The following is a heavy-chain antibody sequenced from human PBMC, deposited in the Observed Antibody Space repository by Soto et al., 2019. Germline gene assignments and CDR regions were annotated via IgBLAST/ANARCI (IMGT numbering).Heavy chain of an antibody. Sequence: GGALRVSYAASGFIFSSDGMHVFRQAPGKGLEWVAVIWYDGSNKYYADSVKGRFTISRDNSKNTLYLQMNSLRADDTAVYYYARGVQGSRYYDLWGRGTLVTVSA. CDR1: GFIFSSDG. CDR2: IWYDGSNK. J-gene: IGHJ2*01. CDR3: ARGVQGSRYYDL. V-gene: IGHV3-33*01.